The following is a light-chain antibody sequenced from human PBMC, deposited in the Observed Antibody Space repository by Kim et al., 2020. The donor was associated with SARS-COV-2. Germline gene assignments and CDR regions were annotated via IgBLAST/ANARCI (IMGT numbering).Light chain of an antibody. CDR1: QSISSW. Sequence: LSASVGDRVTITCRASQSISSWLAWYQQKPGKAPKLLIYDASSLISGVPSRFSGSGSGTEFTLTSSSLQPDDFATYYCQQYNSPYTFGQGTKLEI. CDR2: DAS. J-gene: IGKJ2*01. V-gene: IGKV1-5*01. CDR3: QQYNSPYT.